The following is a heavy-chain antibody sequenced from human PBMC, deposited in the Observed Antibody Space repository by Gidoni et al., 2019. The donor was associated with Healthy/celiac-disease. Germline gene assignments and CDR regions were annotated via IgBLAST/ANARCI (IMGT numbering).Heavy chain of an antibody. D-gene: IGHD1-26*01. CDR1: GGAISSSNW. Sequence: QVQLQESGPGRVKPSGTMSITGDVSGGAISSSNWWSWVRQPPGKGLECIGELYHSGSTNYNPSLMSRVTISVDNSKNHFSLKLSSVTAADTAVYYCARGCRDGSHYAFDYWGQGTLVTVSS. CDR2: LYHSGST. J-gene: IGHJ4*02. CDR3: ARGCRDGSHYAFDY. V-gene: IGHV4-4*02.